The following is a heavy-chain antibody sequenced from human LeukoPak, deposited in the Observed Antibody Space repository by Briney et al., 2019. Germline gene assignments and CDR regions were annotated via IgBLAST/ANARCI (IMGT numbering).Heavy chain of an antibody. CDR1: GGSIRSTNW. J-gene: IGHJ6*02. Sequence: SETLSLTCGVSGGSIRSTNWWSWVRQSPGKGLEWIGEIYHNETPNYNPSLKSRVTISADTFKNHFSLKMTSVTAADTAVYYCATAPILRGEGGEHYKYGMDVWGQGTTVIVSS. D-gene: IGHD2-2*02. V-gene: IGHV4/OR15-8*01. CDR2: IYHNETP. CDR3: ATAPILRGEGGEHYKYGMDV.